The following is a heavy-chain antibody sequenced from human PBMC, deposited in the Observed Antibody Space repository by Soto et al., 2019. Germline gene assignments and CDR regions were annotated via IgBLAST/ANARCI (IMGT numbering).Heavy chain of an antibody. CDR3: ARVGYGYSYGPSDVFDI. CDR1: GFTFSSYS. CDR2: ISSSSSYI. J-gene: IGHJ3*02. D-gene: IGHD5-18*01. V-gene: IGHV3-21*01. Sequence: GGSLRLSCAASGFTFSSYSMNWVRQAPGKGLEWVSSISSSSSYIYYADSVKGRFTISRDNAKNSLYLQMNSLRAEDTAVYYCARVGYGYSYGPSDVFDIWGQGTMVTVSS.